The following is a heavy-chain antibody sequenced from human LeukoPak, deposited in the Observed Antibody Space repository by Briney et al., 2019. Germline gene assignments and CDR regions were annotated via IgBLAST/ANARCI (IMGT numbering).Heavy chain of an antibody. CDR2: ISGSGGTT. J-gene: IGHJ4*02. CDR3: AKGSNRGVATIDY. Sequence: PGGSLRLSCAASGFSFSHYAMSWVRQAPGKGLEWVSGISGSGGTTYYADSVKGRFTISRDNSKNTLFLQMNSLRAEDTAVYYCAKGSNRGVATIDYWGQGTLVTVSS. D-gene: IGHD5-12*01. CDR1: GFSFSHYA. V-gene: IGHV3-23*01.